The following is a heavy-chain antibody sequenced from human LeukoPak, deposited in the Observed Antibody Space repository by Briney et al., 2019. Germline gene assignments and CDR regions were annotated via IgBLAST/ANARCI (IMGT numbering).Heavy chain of an antibody. J-gene: IGHJ4*02. CDR2: ISAYNGNT. CDR3: ARLGASIAARTYFDY. CDR1: GYTFTSYG. Sequence: GASVKVSCKASGYTFTSYGISWVRQAPGQGLEWMGWISAYNGNTNYAQKLQGRVTMTTDTPTSTAYMELRSLRSDDTAVYYCARLGASIAARTYFDYWGQGTLVTVSS. D-gene: IGHD6-6*01. V-gene: IGHV1-18*01.